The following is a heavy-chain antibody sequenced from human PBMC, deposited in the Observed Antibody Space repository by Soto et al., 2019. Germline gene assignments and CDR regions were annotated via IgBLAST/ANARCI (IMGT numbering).Heavy chain of an antibody. D-gene: IGHD5-12*01. CDR2: ISSSSSTI. CDR1: GFTFSSYS. V-gene: IGHV3-48*04. CDR3: ARVATRFMDV. Sequence: GGSLRLSCAASGFTFSSYSMNWVHQAPGKGLEWVSYISSSSSTIYYADSVKGRFTISRDNAKNSLYLQMNSLRAEDTAVYYCARVATRFMDVWGKGTTVTVSS. J-gene: IGHJ6*03.